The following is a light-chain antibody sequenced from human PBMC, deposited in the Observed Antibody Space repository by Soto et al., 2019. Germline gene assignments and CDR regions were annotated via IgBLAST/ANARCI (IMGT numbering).Light chain of an antibody. CDR1: QRITNRS. J-gene: IGKJ5*01. CDR2: DAS. V-gene: IGKV3D-20*02. CDR3: QPRGNWIT. Sequence: EIVWTESPGTMSLSPGERATLSCRASQRITNRSLGWYQQKPGQAPRLLIYDASNRATGIPDRFSGIGSGTDFTLTISRMPPEDFAVDYCQPRGNWITFGQGTRLENK.